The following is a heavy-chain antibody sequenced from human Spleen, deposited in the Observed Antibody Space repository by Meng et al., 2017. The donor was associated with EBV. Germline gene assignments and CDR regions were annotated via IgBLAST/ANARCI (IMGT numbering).Heavy chain of an antibody. CDR1: GFTFKKHW. D-gene: IGHD3-3*01. Sequence: EGQLAESGGGLVEPGGSLRLSCAASGFTFKKHWMHWVRQAPGKGLVWVSRISGDGTSTTYADSVKGRFSISRDNANNTLYLQLNSLRAEDAAVYYCATIPHWGQGTLVTVSS. CDR3: ATIPH. J-gene: IGHJ4*02. CDR2: ISGDGTST. V-gene: IGHV3-74*01.